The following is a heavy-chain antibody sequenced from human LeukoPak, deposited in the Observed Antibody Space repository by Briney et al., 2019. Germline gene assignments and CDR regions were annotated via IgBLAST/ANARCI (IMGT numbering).Heavy chain of an antibody. CDR2: IYYSGST. CDR3: ARSLHCSGGSCYHYHYYYYYGMDV. CDR1: GGSISSGGYY. V-gene: IGHV4-31*03. D-gene: IGHD2-15*01. J-gene: IGHJ6*02. Sequence: SETLSLTCTVSGGSISSGGYYWSWIRQHPGKGLEWIGYIYYSGSTYYNPSLKSRVTISVDTSKNQFSLKLSSVTAADTAVYYCARSLHCSGGSCYHYHYYYYYGMDVWGQGTTVTVSS.